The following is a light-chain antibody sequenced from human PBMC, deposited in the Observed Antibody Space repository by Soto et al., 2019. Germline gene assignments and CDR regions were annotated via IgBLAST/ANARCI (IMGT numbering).Light chain of an antibody. CDR3: HQHNCFPPWT. CDR2: AAS. V-gene: IGKV1-17*01. J-gene: IGKJ1*01. CDR1: QDISDD. Sequence: DIQMTQSPSSLSASVGDRVTIACRASQDISDDLNWYQQKPGKAPKRLIYAASSLESGVPSRFSGSEYDTEFTLTISALQPEDFVPYYCHQHNCFPPWTFGRGTKVEVE.